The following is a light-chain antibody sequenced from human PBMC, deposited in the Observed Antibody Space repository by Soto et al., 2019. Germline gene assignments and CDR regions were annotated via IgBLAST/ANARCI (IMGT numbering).Light chain of an antibody. CDR3: AAWDDSLNVYVV. V-gene: IGLV1-44*01. CDR2: SNN. CDR1: SSNIGSNT. Sequence: QSVLTQPPSASGTPGQRVTISCSGSSSNIGSNTVNWYQQLPGTAPKLHIYSNNQRPSGVPDRFSGSKSGTSASLAISGLQSEDEADYYCAAWDDSLNVYVVFGGGTKLTVL. J-gene: IGLJ2*01.